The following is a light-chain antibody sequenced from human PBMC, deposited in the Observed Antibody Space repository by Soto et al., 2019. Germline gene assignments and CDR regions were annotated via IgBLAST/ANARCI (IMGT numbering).Light chain of an antibody. CDR2: AAS. Sequence: ELVLTQSPGTLSLSPVERATLACMASQSVGSSFLAWYQQKPGQAPRLLMYAASTRATGIPDRFSGSGSGTDFTLSITRLEPEDFAVYYCQQYGSSPLLTFGGGTKVDIK. J-gene: IGKJ4*01. CDR3: QQYGSSPLLT. CDR1: QSVGSSF. V-gene: IGKV3-20*01.